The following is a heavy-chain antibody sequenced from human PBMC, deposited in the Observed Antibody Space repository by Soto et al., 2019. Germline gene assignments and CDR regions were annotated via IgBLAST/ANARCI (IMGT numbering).Heavy chain of an antibody. Sequence: PGGSLRLSCAASGFTFSNAWMSWVRQAPGKGLEWVGRIKSKTDGGTTDYAAPVKGRFTISRDDSKNTLYLQMNSLKTEDTAVYYCTATQWELRGPSYWGQGTLVTVSS. D-gene: IGHD1-26*01. CDR2: IKSKTDGGTT. J-gene: IGHJ4*02. CDR3: TATQWELRGPSY. V-gene: IGHV3-15*01. CDR1: GFTFSNAW.